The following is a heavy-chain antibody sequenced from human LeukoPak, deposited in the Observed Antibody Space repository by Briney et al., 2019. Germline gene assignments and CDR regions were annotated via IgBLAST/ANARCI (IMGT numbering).Heavy chain of an antibody. CDR3: AREGVSYCSSTSCYPNWFDP. D-gene: IGHD2-2*01. J-gene: IGHJ5*02. V-gene: IGHV4-39*02. Sequence: PSETLSLTCTVSGGSISSSSYYWGWLRQPPGKGLEWIGSTYYSGSTYYNPSLKSRVTISVDTSKNQFSLKLSSVTAADTAVYYCAREGVSYCSSTSCYPNWFDPWGQGTLVTVSS. CDR1: GGSISSSSYY. CDR2: TYYSGST.